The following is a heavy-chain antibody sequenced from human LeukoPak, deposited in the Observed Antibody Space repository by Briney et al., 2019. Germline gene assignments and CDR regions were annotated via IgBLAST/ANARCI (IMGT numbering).Heavy chain of an antibody. D-gene: IGHD3-22*01. CDR2: ISGSGGST. Sequence: PGGSLRLSCAASGFTFSSYAMSWVRQAPEKGLEWVSAISGSGGSTYYADSVKGRFTISRDNSKNTLYLQMNSLRAEDTAVYYCAKDVTVVVITIDYWGQGTLVTVSS. CDR1: GFTFSSYA. V-gene: IGHV3-23*01. CDR3: AKDVTVVVITIDY. J-gene: IGHJ4*02.